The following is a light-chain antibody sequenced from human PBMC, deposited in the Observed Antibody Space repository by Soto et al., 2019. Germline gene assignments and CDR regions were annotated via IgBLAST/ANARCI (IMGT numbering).Light chain of an antibody. Sequence: QSALTQPASVSGSPGQSITISCTGTSSDVGTYNLVSWYQQHPDKAPKLMIYEGSKRPSGVSNRFSGSNSGNTASLTISGLQAEDEADYYCSSYSGSSTFVLFGGGTKVTVL. V-gene: IGLV2-23*03. J-gene: IGLJ2*01. CDR1: SSDVGTYNL. CDR3: SSYSGSSTFVL. CDR2: EGS.